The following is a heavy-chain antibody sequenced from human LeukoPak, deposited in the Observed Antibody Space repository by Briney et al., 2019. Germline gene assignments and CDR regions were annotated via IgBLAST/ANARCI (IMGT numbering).Heavy chain of an antibody. CDR3: ANGEYSSSSGTD. V-gene: IGHV3-23*01. J-gene: IGHJ1*01. D-gene: IGHD6-6*01. Sequence: GGSLRLSSAASGFTFSSYAMNWVRQAPGKGLKWVSGISESGAITHYADSVKGRFTISRVNSKTTVFLQMNSLRAEDTAVYYCANGEYSSSSGTDWGQGTLVTVSS. CDR1: GFTFSSYA. CDR2: ISESGAIT.